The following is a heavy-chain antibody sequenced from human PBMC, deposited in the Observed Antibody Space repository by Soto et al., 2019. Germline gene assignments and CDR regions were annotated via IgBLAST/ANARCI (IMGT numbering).Heavy chain of an antibody. Sequence: EVQLVESGGGLVQPGGSLRLSCAASGFTFSNYWMHWVRQAPGKGLVWVSRISGGGSTTNYADSVKGRFTISRDNARSTLYLQMNSLRAEDTAMYYCARGGGSSPEGRDYWGQGTLVTVSS. CDR2: ISGGGSTT. CDR1: GFTFSNYW. J-gene: IGHJ4*02. V-gene: IGHV3-74*01. D-gene: IGHD6-6*01. CDR3: ARGGGSSPEGRDY.